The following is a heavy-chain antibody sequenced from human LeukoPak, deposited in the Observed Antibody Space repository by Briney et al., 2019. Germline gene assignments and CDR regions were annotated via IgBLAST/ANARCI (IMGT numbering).Heavy chain of an antibody. D-gene: IGHD3-10*01. Sequence: SETLSLTCAVYGDSFTGYYWSWIRQPPGKGLEWIGEINHSGSTNYNPSLKSRVTISVDTSKNQFSLKLSSVTAADTAVYYCARDRGAPYYYGSGSYPSWYFDLWGRGTLVTVSS. CDR2: INHSGST. CDR3: ARDRGAPYYYGSGSYPSWYFDL. CDR1: GDSFTGYY. V-gene: IGHV4-34*01. J-gene: IGHJ2*01.